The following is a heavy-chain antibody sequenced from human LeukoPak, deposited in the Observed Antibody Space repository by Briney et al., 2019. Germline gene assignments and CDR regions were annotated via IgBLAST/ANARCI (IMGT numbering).Heavy chain of an antibody. CDR1: GFSLSTSGMC. Sequence: VSGPALVKPTQTLTLTCTFPGFSLSTSGMCVSWIRQPPGKALEWLALIDWDADTYYSTSLKTRLTISKDTSKNQVVLTMTNMDPVDTATYYCTRTYSGSYPVHYWGQGTLVTVSS. D-gene: IGHD1-26*01. CDR3: TRTYSGSYPVHY. CDR2: IDWDADT. V-gene: IGHV2-70*13. J-gene: IGHJ4*02.